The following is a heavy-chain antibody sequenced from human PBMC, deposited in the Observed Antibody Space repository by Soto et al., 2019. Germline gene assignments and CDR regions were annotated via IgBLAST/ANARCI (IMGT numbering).Heavy chain of an antibody. CDR1: GDSMTVRY. CDR2: IYYSGST. CDR3: MLGSGWKDFDY. Sequence: PSETLSLTCTVSGDSMTVRYWSWIRQPPGKGLEWIGYIYYSGSTKYNPSLKSRVTISVDTSKNQFSLKLSSVTAADTAVYYCMLGSGWKDFDYWGQGTLVTVSS. D-gene: IGHD3-22*01. J-gene: IGHJ4*02. V-gene: IGHV4-59*08.